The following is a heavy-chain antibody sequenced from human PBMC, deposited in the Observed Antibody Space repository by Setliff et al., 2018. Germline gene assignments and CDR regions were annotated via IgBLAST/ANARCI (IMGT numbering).Heavy chain of an antibody. V-gene: IGHV3-7*01. CDR2: INPDGSEK. CDR1: GFTFNFFW. D-gene: IGHD3-10*01. J-gene: IGHJ4*02. Sequence: QPGGSLRLSCAASGFTFNFFWMSWVRQVPGKGLEWLASINPDGSEKYYVDSVKGRFTISRDNAKNSLSLQMNSLRTEDTAVYYCFGAGTCSYWGQGTLVTVSS. CDR3: FGAGTCSY.